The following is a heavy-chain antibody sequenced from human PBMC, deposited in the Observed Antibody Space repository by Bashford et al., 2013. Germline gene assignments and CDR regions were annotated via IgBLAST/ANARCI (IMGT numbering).Heavy chain of an antibody. CDR3: AKDSQYSSSNVDY. CDR1: GFTFDDYA. D-gene: IGHD6-6*01. V-gene: IGHV3-9*01. CDR2: ISWNSGSI. J-gene: IGHJ4*02. Sequence: GGSLRLSCAASGFTFDDYAMHWVRQAPGKGLEWVSGISWNSGSIGYADSVKGRFTISRDNAKNSLYLQMNSLRAEDTALYYCAKDSQYSSSNVDYWGQGTLVTVSS.